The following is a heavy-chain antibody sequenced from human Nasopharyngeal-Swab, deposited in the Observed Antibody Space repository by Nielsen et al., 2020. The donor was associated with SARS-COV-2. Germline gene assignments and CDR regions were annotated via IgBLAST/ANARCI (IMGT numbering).Heavy chain of an antibody. J-gene: IGHJ6*02. V-gene: IGHV1-18*01. CDR3: ARDSLYYDFWSGSDYYYYGMDV. Sequence: ASVKVSCKASGYTFTSYGISWVRQAPGQGLEWMGWISAYNGNTNYEQKLQGRVTMTTDTSTSTAYMELRSLRSDDTAVYYCARDSLYYDFWSGSDYYYYGMDVWGQGTTVTVSS. CDR2: ISAYNGNT. CDR1: GYTFTSYG. D-gene: IGHD3-3*01.